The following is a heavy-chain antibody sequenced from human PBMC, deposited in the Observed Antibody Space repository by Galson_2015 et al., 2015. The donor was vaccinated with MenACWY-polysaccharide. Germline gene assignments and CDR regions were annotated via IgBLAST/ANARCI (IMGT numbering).Heavy chain of an antibody. V-gene: IGHV3-15*01. D-gene: IGHD3-10*01. Sequence: SLRLSCATSGFTFSNAWMSWVRQAPGKGLERVGRIKSKYNGGTTDYAAPVKGRFSISRDDSQSTAYLQMNSLRTDDTGIYYCTTWGRDVYWGQGTVVTVSP. J-gene: IGHJ4*02. CDR1: GFTFSNAW. CDR3: TTWGRDVY. CDR2: IKSKYNGGTT.